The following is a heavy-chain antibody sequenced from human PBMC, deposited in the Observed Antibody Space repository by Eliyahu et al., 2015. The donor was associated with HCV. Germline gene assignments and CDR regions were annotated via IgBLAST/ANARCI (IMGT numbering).Heavy chain of an antibody. D-gene: IGHD5-24*01. CDR3: ARGWLQPEY. Sequence: GALVQPGGSLRLSCAASGFTFSSYSMTWVRQAPGKGMEWVASIKEDGSEKYYVDSVKGRFTISRENAKNSLYLQMNSLRAEDTAVYYCARGWLQPEYWGQGTLVTVSS. CDR1: GFTFSSYS. V-gene: IGHV3-7*01. CDR2: IKEDGSEK. J-gene: IGHJ4*02.